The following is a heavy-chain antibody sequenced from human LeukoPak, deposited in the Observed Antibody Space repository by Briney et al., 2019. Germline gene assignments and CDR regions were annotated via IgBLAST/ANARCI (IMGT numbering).Heavy chain of an antibody. V-gene: IGHV1-18*01. J-gene: IGHJ4*02. Sequence: GASVKVSCKASGYTFTSYGISWVRQAPGQGLEWMGWISVYNGNTKYAQKLQGRVTMTTDTSTNTAYMELRSLRSDDTAMYYCARDRATMVRGVVDYWGQGTLVTVSS. CDR1: GYTFTSYG. CDR3: ARDRATMVRGVVDY. D-gene: IGHD3-10*01. CDR2: ISVYNGNT.